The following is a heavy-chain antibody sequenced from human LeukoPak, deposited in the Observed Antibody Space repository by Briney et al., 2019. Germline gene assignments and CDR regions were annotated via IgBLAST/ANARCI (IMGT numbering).Heavy chain of an antibody. CDR2: ISSNGGST. J-gene: IGHJ4*02. V-gene: IGHV3-64*01. Sequence: WGSLRLSCAASGFTFSSYFMYWVRQAPGKGLEYVSAISSNGGSTYYANSVKGRFTISRDNSKNTLYLQMGSLRTEDMAVYYCARPYIQHGYSSGWYDYWGQGTLVTVSS. CDR1: GFTFSSYF. D-gene: IGHD6-19*01. CDR3: ARPYIQHGYSSGWYDY.